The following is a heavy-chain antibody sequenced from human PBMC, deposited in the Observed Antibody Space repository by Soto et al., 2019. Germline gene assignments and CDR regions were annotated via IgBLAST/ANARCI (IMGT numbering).Heavy chain of an antibody. V-gene: IGHV3-7*01. D-gene: IGHD3-22*01. CDR2: INRSGSEK. CDR3: ARASDYYYSSGYYSSHYYYYYGMDV. CDR1: GFTFSSYA. Sequence: GWSLRLSCAASGFTFSSYAMRWVRQAPGKGLEWVANINRSGSEKYYADSVKGRFTISRDNAKNSLYLQMNSLRAEDTAVYYCARASDYYYSSGYYSSHYYYYYGMDVWGQGTTVTVSS. J-gene: IGHJ6*02.